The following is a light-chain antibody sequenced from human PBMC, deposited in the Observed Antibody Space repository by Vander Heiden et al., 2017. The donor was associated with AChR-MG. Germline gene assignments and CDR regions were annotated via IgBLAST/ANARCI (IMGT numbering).Light chain of an antibody. CDR2: DNN. J-gene: IGLJ3*02. V-gene: IGLV1-51*01. CDR1: TSNIGTNY. CDR3: ATWDSSLTAVV. Sequence: HSVLTQPPSVSAAPGQKVTISCSGSTSNIGTNYVSWYQLLPGTPPKFLIYDNNQRPSGIPDRFSGSKAGTSATLDITGLQAVDEADYYCATWDSSLTAVVFGGGTKLTVL.